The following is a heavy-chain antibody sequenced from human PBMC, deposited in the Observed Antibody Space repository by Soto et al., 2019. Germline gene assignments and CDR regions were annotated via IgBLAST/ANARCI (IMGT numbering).Heavy chain of an antibody. J-gene: IGHJ6*02. Sequence: QVQLQESGPGLVQPSETLSLTCSVSGASITSFYWSWIRQPPGKGLEWIGYIYYNGSTKYNPSLTNRVTISGDTSKTHFSLNLNSVTAADTAVYYCARVGTVAGRDGLDVWGQGTTVTVSS. CDR1: GASITSFY. V-gene: IGHV4-59*01. CDR3: ARVGTVAGRDGLDV. CDR2: IYYNGST. D-gene: IGHD6-19*01.